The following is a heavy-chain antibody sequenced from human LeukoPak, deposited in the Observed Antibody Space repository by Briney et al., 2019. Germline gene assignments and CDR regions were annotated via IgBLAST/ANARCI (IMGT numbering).Heavy chain of an antibody. CDR1: GFSLNTSGVG. D-gene: IGHD1-7*01. J-gene: IGHJ4*02. CDR3: AHLRELNFDS. CDR2: IYWDDDK. Sequence: SGPTLVNLTQTLTLTCAFSGFSLNTSGVGVGWIRQPPGKALEWLALIYWDDDKRYSPSLKSRLTIIKDTSKNQMVLTMTNMDPVDTATYYCAHLRELNFDSWGQGTLVTVSS. V-gene: IGHV2-5*02.